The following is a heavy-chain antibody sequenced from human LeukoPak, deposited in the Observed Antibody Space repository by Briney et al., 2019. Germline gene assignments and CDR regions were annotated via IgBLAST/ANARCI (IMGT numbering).Heavy chain of an antibody. D-gene: IGHD4-23*01. V-gene: IGHV3-30*04. CDR2: ISPDGNNE. J-gene: IGHJ5*02. CDR1: GFTFSTYP. Sequence: GGSLRLSCDASGFTFSTYPMHWVRQAPGKGLEWLTLISPDGNNEDYADSVKGRFTISRDNSKDTLYLQMSSLRPEDTAVYYCAKGDDYGANTRLPKYNWFDPWGQGTLVTVSS. CDR3: AKGDDYGANTRLPKYNWFDP.